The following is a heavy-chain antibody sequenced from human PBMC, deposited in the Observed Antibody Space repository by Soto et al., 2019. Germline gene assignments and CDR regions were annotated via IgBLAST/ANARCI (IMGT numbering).Heavy chain of an antibody. J-gene: IGHJ6*02. CDR1: GFSFSDSY. CDR2: ISFSGDIA. Sequence: PGGSLRLSCAASGFSFSDSYMSWIRQVPGKGLEWLSYISFSGDIAYYADSVEGRFTVSRDNAKNSLNLQMNSLRVDDTDVYYCARENGHPGHNYAMDVWGQGTTVTVSS. V-gene: IGHV3-11*01. D-gene: IGHD2-8*01. CDR3: ARENGHPGHNYAMDV.